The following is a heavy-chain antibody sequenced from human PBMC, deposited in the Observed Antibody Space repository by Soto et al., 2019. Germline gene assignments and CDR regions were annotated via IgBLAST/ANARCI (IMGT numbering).Heavy chain of an antibody. D-gene: IGHD4-17*01. J-gene: IGHJ4*02. CDR2: VGQDGAP. CDR1: GFTFSTYT. CDR3: AKDMRPDGVWDFGH. Sequence: EVQLLESGGGLVQPGGSLRLSCAASGFTFSTYTMAWVRQAPGRVPECVSGVGQDGAPYYADSVKGRFTISRDNSRSSVYLEMIALRGEDTAVYYCAKDMRPDGVWDFGHWGQGTLVTVSS. V-gene: IGHV3-23*01.